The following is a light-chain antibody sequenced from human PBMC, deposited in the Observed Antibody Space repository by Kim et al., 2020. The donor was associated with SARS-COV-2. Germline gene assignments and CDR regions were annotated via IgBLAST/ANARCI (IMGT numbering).Light chain of an antibody. CDR2: YDS. CDR3: QVWDSGSDHYI. Sequence: APGETARITCGGNNIGGKSVQWYQQKPGQAPLLVIYYDSGRPSGIPERFSGSNAGNTATLTINRVEAGDEADYYCQVWDSGSDHYIFGTGTKVTVL. CDR1: NIGGKS. V-gene: IGLV3-21*04. J-gene: IGLJ1*01.